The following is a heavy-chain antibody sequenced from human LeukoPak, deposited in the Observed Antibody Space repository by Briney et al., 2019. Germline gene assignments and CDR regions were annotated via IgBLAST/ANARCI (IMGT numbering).Heavy chain of an antibody. CDR2: ISTSGST. CDR1: GVSMSGSF. J-gene: IGHJ4*02. D-gene: IGHD2-2*01. V-gene: IGHV4-4*07. Sequence: SETLSLTCSVSGVSMSGSFWSWIRQPAGKGLEWLGRISTSGSTLYNPSLKSRVTVSVDTSKNQFSLRLNSVTAADTAVYYCARTYCTSTTCYLDLWGQGTPVTVSS. CDR3: ARTYCTSTTCYLDL.